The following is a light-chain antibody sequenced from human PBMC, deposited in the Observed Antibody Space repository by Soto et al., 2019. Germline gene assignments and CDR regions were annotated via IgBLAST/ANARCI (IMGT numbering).Light chain of an antibody. CDR3: QQYGSAPAWT. J-gene: IGKJ1*01. Sequence: EIVLTQSPGTLSLSPGERATLSCRASQSISSSYLAWYQQKPGQAPRLLFYGASKRATGIPDRFSGSGSGTDFTLTISRLESEDLAVYYCQQYGSAPAWTFGQGTKVDIK. CDR2: GAS. V-gene: IGKV3-20*01. CDR1: QSISSSY.